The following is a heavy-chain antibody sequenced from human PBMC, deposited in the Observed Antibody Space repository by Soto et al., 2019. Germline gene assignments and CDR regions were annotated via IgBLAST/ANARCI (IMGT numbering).Heavy chain of an antibody. Sequence: GPSVKVSFKTSGYTFSNYGITWVLQAPGQPLEWLGWISLYSDGTNYAQKFQGRVSMTTDTSTTTAYMELRSLRSDDTAVYYCARVVPGAEAWFGPWGQGTLVTVSS. CDR3: ARVVPGAEAWFGP. CDR1: GYTFSNYG. J-gene: IGHJ5*02. CDR2: ISLYSDGT. V-gene: IGHV1-18*01. D-gene: IGHD2-2*01.